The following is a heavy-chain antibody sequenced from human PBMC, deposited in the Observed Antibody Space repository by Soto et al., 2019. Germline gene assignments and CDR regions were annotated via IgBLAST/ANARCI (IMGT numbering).Heavy chain of an antibody. CDR3: ARWGLDSSGYYFDY. D-gene: IGHD3-22*01. CDR1: GFTFSSYD. V-gene: IGHV3-30-3*01. CDR2: ISYDGSNK. J-gene: IGHJ4*02. Sequence: QVQLVESGGGVVQPGRSLRLSCAVSGFTFSSYDMHWVRQAPGKGLEGVAVISYDGSNKYYADSVKGRFTIAKDNTKNTLYLQMNSLRAEDTAVYYCARWGLDSSGYYFDYWGQGTLVTVSS.